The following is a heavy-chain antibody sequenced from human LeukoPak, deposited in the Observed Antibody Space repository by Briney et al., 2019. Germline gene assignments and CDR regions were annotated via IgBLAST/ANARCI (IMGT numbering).Heavy chain of an antibody. CDR1: GYTSKKNA. CDR3: ARLGGYCSGDACLYWFDP. V-gene: IGHV7-4-1*01. CDR2: INTKTGNA. Sequence: GASVKVSCKASGYTSKKNAMNWVRQAPGQGLEWMGWINTKTGNATYAQGFTGRFVFSLDSSVSTAYLQIYSLKPEDTAVYYCARLGGYCSGDACLYWFDPWGQGTQVTVSS. D-gene: IGHD2-15*01. J-gene: IGHJ5*02.